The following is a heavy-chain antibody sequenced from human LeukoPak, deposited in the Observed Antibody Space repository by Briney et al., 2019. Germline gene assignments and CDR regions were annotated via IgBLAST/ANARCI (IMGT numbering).Heavy chain of an antibody. CDR3: ARDRGGSYSAIGY. V-gene: IGHV3-48*04. J-gene: IGHJ4*02. D-gene: IGHD1-26*01. CDR1: GFTFSSYS. CDR2: ISSSSSTI. Sequence: PGGSLRLSCAASGFTFSSYSMNWVRQAPGKGLEWVSFISSSSSTIYYADSVKGRFTISRDNAKNSLYLRMNSLRAEDTAVYYCARDRGGSYSAIGYWGQGTLVTVSS.